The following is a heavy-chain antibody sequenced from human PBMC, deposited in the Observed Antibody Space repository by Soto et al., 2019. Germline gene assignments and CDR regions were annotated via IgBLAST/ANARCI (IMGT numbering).Heavy chain of an antibody. CDR1: GYTFTSYG. J-gene: IGHJ4*02. CDR2: ISAYNGNT. Sequence: ASVKVSCKASGYTFTSYGISWVRQAPGQGLEWMGWISAYNGNTNYAQKLQGRVTMTTDTSTSTAYMELRSLRSDDTAVYYCARDHSAEYDYIWGSYRTRFDYWGQGTLVTVSS. V-gene: IGHV1-18*01. D-gene: IGHD3-16*02. CDR3: ARDHSAEYDYIWGSYRTRFDY.